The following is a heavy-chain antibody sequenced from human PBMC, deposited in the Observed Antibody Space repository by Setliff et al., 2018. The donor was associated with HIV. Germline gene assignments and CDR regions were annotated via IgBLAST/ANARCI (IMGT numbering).Heavy chain of an antibody. CDR2: IYSGGST. Sequence: PGGSLRLSCAASGFTVSNNYMKWVRQAPGKGLEWVSLIYSGGSTYYADSVKGRFTISRDNSKNTLYLQMNSLRAEDTAVYYCARGFFSSSWYDSWGQGTLVTVSS. CDR1: GFTVSNNY. J-gene: IGHJ5*01. D-gene: IGHD6-13*01. V-gene: IGHV3-53*01. CDR3: ARGFFSSSWYDS.